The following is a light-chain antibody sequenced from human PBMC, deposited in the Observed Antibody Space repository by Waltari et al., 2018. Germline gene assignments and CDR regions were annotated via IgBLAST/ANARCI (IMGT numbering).Light chain of an antibody. Sequence: SYVLTQPPSVSVAPGKTARITCGGNNTGSKSVHWNQQKTGQAPVRVVYDDSDRPSGIPERFSGSNSGNTATLTISRVEAGDEADYYCQVWDSSSDHVVFGGGTKLTVL. CDR2: DDS. CDR1: NTGSKS. V-gene: IGLV3-21*03. J-gene: IGLJ2*01. CDR3: QVWDSSSDHVV.